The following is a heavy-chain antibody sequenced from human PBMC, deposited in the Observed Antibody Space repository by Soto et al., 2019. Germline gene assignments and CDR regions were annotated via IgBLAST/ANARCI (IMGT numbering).Heavy chain of an antibody. CDR2: IKQDGSEK. J-gene: IGHJ6*03. V-gene: IGHV3-7*01. Sequence: EVQLVESGGGLVQPGGSLRLSCAASGLTFSSYWMSWVRQAPGKWLEWVANIKQDGSEKYSVDSVKGRFTITRDNAKNSLYLQMNSLRAEDTAVYYCARHRVVVAAKYYYYMHVWGKGTTVTVSS. CDR3: ARHRVVVAAKYYYYMHV. D-gene: IGHD2-15*01. CDR1: GLTFSSYW.